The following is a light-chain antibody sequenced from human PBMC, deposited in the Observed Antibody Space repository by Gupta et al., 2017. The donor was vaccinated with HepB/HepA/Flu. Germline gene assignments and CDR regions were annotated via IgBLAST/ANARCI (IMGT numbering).Light chain of an antibody. V-gene: IGLV4-60*03. CDR2: LEGSGSY. CDR1: SGHSSYI. CDR3: ETWDSNSWV. Sequence: QPVLPQSSSASASLGSSVQLTCTLTSGHSSYIIAWHQQQPGKAPRYLMKLEGSGSYNKGSGVPDRFSGSSSGADRYLTISNLQSEDEADYYCETWDSNSWVFGGGTKLTVL. J-gene: IGLJ3*02.